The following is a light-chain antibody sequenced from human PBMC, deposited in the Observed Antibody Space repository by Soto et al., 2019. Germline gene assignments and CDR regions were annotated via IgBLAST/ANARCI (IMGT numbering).Light chain of an antibody. V-gene: IGKV3-15*01. Sequence: EIVMTQSPATLSVSPGERATLSCRASQSVSSNLAWYQQKPGQAPRLLIYGASTRATGIPARFIGSGSGTEFTLTISSLQSEDFAVYYCQQYNNWPPHTFGQGTKLEIK. CDR2: GAS. J-gene: IGKJ2*01. CDR1: QSVSSN. CDR3: QQYNNWPPHT.